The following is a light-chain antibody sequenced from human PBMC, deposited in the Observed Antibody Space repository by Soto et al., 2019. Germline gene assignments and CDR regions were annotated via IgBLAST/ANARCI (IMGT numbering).Light chain of an antibody. J-gene: IGLJ2*01. CDR3: QSYDSSNVV. Sequence: NFMLTQPHSVSESPGKTVTISCTGSSGSIASNYVQWYQQRPGSAPTTVIYEDNQRPSWVPDRFSGTIDSSSNSASLTISGLKTEDEADYYCQSYDSSNVVFGGGTKVTVL. CDR2: EDN. V-gene: IGLV6-57*02. CDR1: SGSIASNY.